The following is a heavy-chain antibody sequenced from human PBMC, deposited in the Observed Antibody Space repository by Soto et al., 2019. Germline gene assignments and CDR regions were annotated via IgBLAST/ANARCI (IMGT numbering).Heavy chain of an antibody. CDR2: IDPSGTGT. CDR1: GCTFSYYY. J-gene: IGHJ4*01. CDR3: VRGGAAVGPSTPFDY. V-gene: IGHV1-46*03. D-gene: IGHD1-26*01. Sequence: ASVKVSCKASGCTFSYYYMHWVRQAPGQGLEWMGVIDPSGTGTAYAQKFQGRVTITRDTSTSTMYMFLSSLGSEDTAVYYCVRGGAAVGPSTPFDYWGQ.